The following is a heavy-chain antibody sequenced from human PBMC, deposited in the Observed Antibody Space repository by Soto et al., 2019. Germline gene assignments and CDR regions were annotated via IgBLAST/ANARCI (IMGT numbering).Heavy chain of an antibody. CDR2: ISSSSSYI. J-gene: IGHJ4*02. CDR1: GFTFSSYS. D-gene: IGHD3-3*01. V-gene: IGHV3-21*01. CDR3: ARGYYVFWSVSPPFDY. Sequence: GGSLRLSCAASGFTFSSYSMNWVRQAPGKGLEWVSSISSSSSYIYYADSVKGRFTISRDNSKNSLYLQMNSLRAEDTAVYYWARGYYVFWSVSPPFDYWGQEPLVTFSS.